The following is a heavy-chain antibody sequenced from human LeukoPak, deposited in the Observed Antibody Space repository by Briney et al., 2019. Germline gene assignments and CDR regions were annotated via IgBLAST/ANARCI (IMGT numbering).Heavy chain of an antibody. D-gene: IGHD3-22*01. CDR2: ISSSSSTI. CDR1: GFTFSSYS. Sequence: GGSLRLSCAASGFTFSSYSMNWVRQAPGKGLEWVSYISSSSSTIYYADSVKGRFTISRDNAKNSLYLQMNSLRAEDTAVYYCARHHYYYDSSGYEFWGQGTLVTVSS. CDR3: ARHHYYYDSSGYEF. J-gene: IGHJ4*02. V-gene: IGHV3-48*01.